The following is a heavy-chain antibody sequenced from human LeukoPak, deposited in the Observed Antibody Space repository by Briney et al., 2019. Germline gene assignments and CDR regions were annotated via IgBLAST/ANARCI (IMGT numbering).Heavy chain of an antibody. D-gene: IGHD3-3*01. CDR2: ISYDGSNK. V-gene: IGHV3-30-3*01. CDR3: AASVSRRLFRSVVQL. CDR1: GFTFSSCA. J-gene: IGHJ4*02. Sequence: PGRSLRLSCAASGFTFSSCAMHWVRQAPGKGLEWVAVISYDGSNKYYADSVKGRFTISRDNSKNTLYLQMNSLRAEDAAVYYCAASVSRRLFRSVVQLWGQGTLVTVSS.